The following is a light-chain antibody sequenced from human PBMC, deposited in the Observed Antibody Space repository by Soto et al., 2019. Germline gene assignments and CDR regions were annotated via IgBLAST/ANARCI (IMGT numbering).Light chain of an antibody. Sequence: EIVLTQSPGTLSLSPGERATLSCRASQSISSTYLTWYHQKPGQAPRLIIYDASRRATGIPDRFSGSGSETDLSLTTGRLEPADFEVYNCQQYDRAQLPFGQGTKVEIK. CDR1: QSISSTY. CDR2: DAS. V-gene: IGKV3-20*01. J-gene: IGKJ1*01. CDR3: QQYDRAQLP.